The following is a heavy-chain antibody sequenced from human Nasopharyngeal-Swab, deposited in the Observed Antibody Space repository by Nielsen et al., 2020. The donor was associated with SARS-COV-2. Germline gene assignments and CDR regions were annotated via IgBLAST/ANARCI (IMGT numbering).Heavy chain of an antibody. CDR1: GFTFSSYG. D-gene: IGHD6-19*01. CDR3: ARDDPMAGLDQDYYGMDV. Sequence: GGSLRLSCAASGFTFSSYGMHWVRQAPGKGLEWVAVIWYDGSKKYYSDSVKGRFTISRDNSKNTLYLQMNSLRAEDTAVYYCARDDPMAGLDQDYYGMDVWGQGTTVTVSS. V-gene: IGHV3-33*01. CDR2: IWYDGSKK. J-gene: IGHJ6*02.